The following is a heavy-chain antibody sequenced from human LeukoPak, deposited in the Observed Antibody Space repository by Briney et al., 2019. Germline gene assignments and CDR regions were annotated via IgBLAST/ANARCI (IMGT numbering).Heavy chain of an antibody. CDR2: INHSGSP. J-gene: IGHJ3*02. Sequence: SETLSLTCAVYGGSFSGYYWSWLRQPPGKGLEWIGEINHSGSPNYNPSLKSRVSISVDSSKKQFSLKLNSVTAADTAVYYCAREADFGEDDSAFDIWGQGTMVSVSS. CDR3: AREADFGEDDSAFDI. CDR1: GGSFSGYY. V-gene: IGHV4-34*01. D-gene: IGHD4-17*01.